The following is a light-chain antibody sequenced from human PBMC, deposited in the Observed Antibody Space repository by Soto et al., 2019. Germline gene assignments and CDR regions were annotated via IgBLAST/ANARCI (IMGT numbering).Light chain of an antibody. J-gene: IGLJ2*01. CDR3: QTWDNKTAI. CDR2: QDT. V-gene: IGLV3-1*01. CDR1: NLGNKY. Sequence: SYELTQPPSVSVSPGQTASITCSGDNLGNKYACWYQQKPGQSPVLVIFQDTKRPSGIPERFSGSNSGNTATLTITGTQAMDEADYYCQTWDNKTAIFGGGTKLTVL.